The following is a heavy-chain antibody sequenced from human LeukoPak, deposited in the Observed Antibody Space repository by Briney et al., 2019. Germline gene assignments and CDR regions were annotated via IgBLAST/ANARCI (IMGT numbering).Heavy chain of an antibody. J-gene: IGHJ6*02. CDR2: ISSSGRTI. Sequence: GGSLRLSCAASGFTFSDYYMSWIRQAPGQGLEWVSYISSSGRTIHYADSVKGRFTISRDNAKNSLYLEMNSLRAEDTAVYYCARDYYDSRGYYDMDVWGQGTTVTVSS. CDR1: GFTFSDYY. V-gene: IGHV3-11*01. CDR3: ARDYYDSRGYYDMDV. D-gene: IGHD3-22*01.